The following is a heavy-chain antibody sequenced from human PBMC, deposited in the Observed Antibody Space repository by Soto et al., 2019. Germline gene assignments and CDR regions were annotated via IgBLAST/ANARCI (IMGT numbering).Heavy chain of an antibody. CDR2: ISSSSSYI. D-gene: IGHD6-6*01. CDR1: GFTFSSYS. CDR3: ARDKGSSSFNWFDP. Sequence: GGSLRLSCAASGFTFSSYSMNWVRQAPGKGLEWVSSISSSSSYIYYADSVKGRFTISRDNAKNSLYLQMNSLRAEDTAVYYCARDKGSSSFNWFDPWGQGTLVTVSS. J-gene: IGHJ5*02. V-gene: IGHV3-21*01.